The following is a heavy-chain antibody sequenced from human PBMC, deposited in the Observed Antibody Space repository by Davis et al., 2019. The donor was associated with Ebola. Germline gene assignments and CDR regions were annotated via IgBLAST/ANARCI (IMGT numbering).Heavy chain of an antibody. V-gene: IGHV3-48*01. Sequence: GESLKISCAFSGFSASLYSMNWVRQAPGKGLEWVSYISSTSRTMYYADSVKGRFTISRDNSKNTLYLQMNSLRAEDTAVYYCAKVEFGIQGYWGQGTLVTVSS. J-gene: IGHJ4*02. D-gene: IGHD2-21*01. CDR2: ISSTSRTM. CDR1: GFSASLYS. CDR3: AKVEFGIQGY.